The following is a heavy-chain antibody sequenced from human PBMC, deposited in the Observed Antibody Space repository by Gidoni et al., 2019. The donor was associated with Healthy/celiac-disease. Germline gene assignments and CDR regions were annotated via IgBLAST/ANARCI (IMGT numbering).Heavy chain of an antibody. D-gene: IGHD2-2*01. CDR2: IYYSGST. J-gene: IGHJ3*02. V-gene: IGHV4-39*01. CDR1: GGSISSSSYY. Sequence: QLQLQESGPGLGKHSETLSRTCTVSGGSISSSSYYWGWIRQPPGKGREWIGSIYYSGSTYYNPSLKSRVTISVDTSKNQFSLKLSSVTAADTAVYYCARTSSDAFDIWGQGTMVTVSS. CDR3: ARTSSDAFDI.